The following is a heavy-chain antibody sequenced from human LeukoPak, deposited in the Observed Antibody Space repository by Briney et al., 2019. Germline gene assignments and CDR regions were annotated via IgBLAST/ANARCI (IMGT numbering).Heavy chain of an antibody. V-gene: IGHV5-51*01. CDR3: VGGDGNYDDAFDI. CDR2: IYPGDSDT. Sequence: GESLKISCKGSGYSFTNYWIGWVRQMPGKGLEWMGLIYPGDSDTRYSPSFQGQVTISADKSISTAYLQWSSLKASDTAMYYCVGGDGNYDDAFDIWGQGAMVTVSS. D-gene: IGHD3-16*01. J-gene: IGHJ3*02. CDR1: GYSFTNYW.